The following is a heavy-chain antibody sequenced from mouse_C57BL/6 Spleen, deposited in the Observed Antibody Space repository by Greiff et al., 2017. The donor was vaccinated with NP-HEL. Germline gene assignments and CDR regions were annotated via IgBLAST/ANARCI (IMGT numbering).Heavy chain of an antibody. J-gene: IGHJ1*03. Sequence: VKLQESGAELVKPGASVKISCKASGYAFSSYWMNWVKQRPGKGLEWIGQIYPGDGDTNYNGKFKGKATLTADKSSSTAYMQLSSLTSEDSAVYFCARRTVVAPLDVWGTGTTVTVSS. CDR3: ARRTVVAPLDV. V-gene: IGHV1-80*01. CDR2: IYPGDGDT. CDR1: GYAFSSYW. D-gene: IGHD1-1*01.